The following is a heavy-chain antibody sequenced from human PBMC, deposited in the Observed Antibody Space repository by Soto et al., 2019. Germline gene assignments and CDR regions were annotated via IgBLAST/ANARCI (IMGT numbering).Heavy chain of an antibody. CDR2: IYYSGST. Sequence: ASETLSLTCAVSGGSISSYYWSWIRQPPGKGLEWIGYIYYSGSTNYNPSLKSRVTISVDTSKNQFSLKLSSVTAADTAVYYCARVIAAAGTFLFDYWGQGTLVTVS. CDR3: ARVIAAAGTFLFDY. CDR1: GGSISSYY. J-gene: IGHJ4*02. V-gene: IGHV4-59*01. D-gene: IGHD6-13*01.